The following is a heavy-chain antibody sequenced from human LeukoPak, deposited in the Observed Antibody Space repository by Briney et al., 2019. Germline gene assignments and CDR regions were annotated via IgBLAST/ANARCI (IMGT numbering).Heavy chain of an antibody. CDR2: IYYSGST. V-gene: IGHV4-39*07. J-gene: IGHJ5*02. CDR3: AKGAGPPWFDP. D-gene: IGHD6-19*01. CDR1: GDSISSSAYY. Sequence: SETLSLTCTVSGDSISSSAYYWGWIRQPPGKGLEWIGSIYYSGSTYYNPSLKSRVTISVDTSKNQFSLKLSSVTAADTAVYYCAKGAGPPWFDPWGQGVLVTVSS.